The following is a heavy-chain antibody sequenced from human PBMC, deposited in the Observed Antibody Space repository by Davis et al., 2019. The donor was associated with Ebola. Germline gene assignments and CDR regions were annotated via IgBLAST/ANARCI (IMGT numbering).Heavy chain of an antibody. D-gene: IGHD2-2*01. J-gene: IGHJ6*02. CDR1: AGSFSGYY. Sequence: SETLSLTCAVYAGSFSGYYWSWIRHPPGKWLEWTGHINHSGSTNYNPSLKSRVTISVDTSKNQFSLKLSSVTAADTAVYYCARERRYCSSTSCFYYYGMDVWGQGTTVTVSS. V-gene: IGHV4-34*01. CDR2: INHSGST. CDR3: ARERRYCSSTSCFYYYGMDV.